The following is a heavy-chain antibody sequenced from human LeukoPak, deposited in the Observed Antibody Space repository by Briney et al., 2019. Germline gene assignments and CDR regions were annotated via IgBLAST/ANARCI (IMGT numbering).Heavy chain of an antibody. D-gene: IGHD2-2*01. CDR3: ARGSSYYYYGMDV. V-gene: IGHV3-21*01. CDR2: ISSSSSYI. Sequence: PGGSLRLSCAASGFVFSDYSMNWVRQAPGKGLEWVSSISSSSSYIYYADSVKGRFTISRDNAKNSLYLQMNSLRAEDTAVYYCARGSSYYYYGMDVWGQGTTVTVSS. J-gene: IGHJ6*02. CDR1: GFVFSDYS.